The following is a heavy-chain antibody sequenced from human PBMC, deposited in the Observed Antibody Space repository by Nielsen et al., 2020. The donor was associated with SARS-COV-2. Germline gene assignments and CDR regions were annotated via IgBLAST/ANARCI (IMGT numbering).Heavy chain of an antibody. V-gene: IGHV1-3*01. CDR1: GYTFITYA. J-gene: IGHJ4*02. Sequence: ASVKVSCKASGYTFITYAISWVRQAPGQRLEWMGWINAGNGNTRYSQKFQGRVTITRDTSASTAYMELSSLRSEDTAVYYCARHLRGYIDYWGQGTLVTVSS. CDR3: ARHLRGYIDY. CDR2: INAGNGNT.